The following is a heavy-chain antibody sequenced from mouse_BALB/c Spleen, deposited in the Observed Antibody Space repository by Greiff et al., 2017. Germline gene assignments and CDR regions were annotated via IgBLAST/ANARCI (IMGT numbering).Heavy chain of an antibody. CDR1: GYSITSGYY. Sequence: VQLKESGPGLVKPSQSLSLTCSVTGYSITSGYYWNWIRQFPGNKLEWMGYISYDGTNNYNPSLKNRISITRDTSKNQFFLKLNSVTTEDTATYYCAREGDNWSYFDYWGQGTTLTVSS. J-gene: IGHJ2*01. V-gene: IGHV3-6*02. D-gene: IGHD4-1*01. CDR2: ISYDGTN. CDR3: AREGDNWSYFDY.